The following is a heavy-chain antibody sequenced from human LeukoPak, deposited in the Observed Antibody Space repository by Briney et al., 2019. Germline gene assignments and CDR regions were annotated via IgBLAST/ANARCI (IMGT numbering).Heavy chain of an antibody. D-gene: IGHD6-6*01. V-gene: IGHV3-7*01. J-gene: IGHJ4*02. CDR2: IKQDGSEK. CDR3: ARDHSSSSNDY. Sequence: GGSLRLSCAASGFTFSSYWMSWVRQAPGKGLEWVANIKQDGSEKYYVDSVKGRFTISRDNAKDSLYLQMNSLRAEDTAVYYCARDHSSSSNDYWGQGTLVTVSS. CDR1: GFTFSSYW.